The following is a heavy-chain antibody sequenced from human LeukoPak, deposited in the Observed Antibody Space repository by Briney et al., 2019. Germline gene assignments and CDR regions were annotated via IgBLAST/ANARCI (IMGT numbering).Heavy chain of an antibody. D-gene: IGHD4-17*01. V-gene: IGHV4-59*10. Sequence: SETLSLTCAVYGGSSSGYYWSWIRQPAGKGLEWIGRIYTSGSTNYNPSLKSRVTMSVDTSKNQFSLKLSSVTAADTAVYYCARGQLGYGDFDYWGQGTLVTVSS. CDR2: IYTSGST. CDR1: GGSSSGYY. CDR3: ARGQLGYGDFDY. J-gene: IGHJ4*02.